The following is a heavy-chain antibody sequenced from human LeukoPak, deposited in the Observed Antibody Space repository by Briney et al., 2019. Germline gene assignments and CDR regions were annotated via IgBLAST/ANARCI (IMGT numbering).Heavy chain of an antibody. D-gene: IGHD6-19*01. CDR3: ARGRPIIAVAGTSYFDY. V-gene: IGHV4-61*02. CDR2: IYTSGSA. J-gene: IGHJ4*02. CDR1: GGSISSGSYY. Sequence: SETLSLTCTVSGGSISSGSYYWSWIRQPAGKGLEWIGRIYTSGSANYNPSLKSRVTISVDTSKNQFSLKLSSVTAADTAVYYCARGRPIIAVAGTSYFDYWGQGTLVTVSS.